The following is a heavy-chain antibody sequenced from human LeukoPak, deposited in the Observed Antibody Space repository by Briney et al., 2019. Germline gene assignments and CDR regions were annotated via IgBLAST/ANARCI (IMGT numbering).Heavy chain of an antibody. J-gene: IGHJ3*02. CDR2: IKSKTDGGTT. Sequence: PGGSLRLSCAASGFTFSNAWMSWVRQAPGKGLEWVGRIKSKTDGGTTDYAAPVKGRFTISRDDSKKTLYLQMNSLKTEDTAVYYCTTDLYCSSTSCYVADAFDIWGQGTMVTVSS. V-gene: IGHV3-15*01. CDR3: TTDLYCSSTSCYVADAFDI. CDR1: GFTFSNAW. D-gene: IGHD2-2*01.